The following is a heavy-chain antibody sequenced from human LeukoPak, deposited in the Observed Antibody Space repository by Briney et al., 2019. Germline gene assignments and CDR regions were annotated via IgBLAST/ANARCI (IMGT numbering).Heavy chain of an antibody. V-gene: IGHV1-69*13. CDR2: IIPIFGTA. CDR1: GGTFSSYA. J-gene: IGHJ4*02. CDR3: ARGPDYLIDY. Sequence: ASVKVSCKASGGTFSSYAISWVRQAPGQGLEWMGGIIPIFGTANYAQKFQGRVTITADESTSTAYMELGSLRSEDTAVYYCARGPDYLIDYWGQGTLVTVSS. D-gene: IGHD2/OR15-2a*01.